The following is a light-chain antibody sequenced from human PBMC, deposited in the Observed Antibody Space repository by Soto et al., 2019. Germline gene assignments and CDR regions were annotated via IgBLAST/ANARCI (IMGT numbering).Light chain of an antibody. V-gene: IGKV3-11*01. J-gene: IGKJ5*01. CDR1: QSFRGL. CDR2: DAY. CDR3: QQRHMWTIT. Sequence: EIVLTQSPGTLSSSPGERATLSCRASQSFRGLLAWYQKKPGQDPRILIYDAYNRATGIPPRFSGSGSGTDFNLTISSLETEDSAVYYCQQRHMWTITFGQGTRLEIK.